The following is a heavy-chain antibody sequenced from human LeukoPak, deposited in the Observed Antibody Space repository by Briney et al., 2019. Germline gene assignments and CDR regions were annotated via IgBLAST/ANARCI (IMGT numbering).Heavy chain of an antibody. CDR3: ARAPEGYTVVTIFDF. CDR2: INWNGGST. J-gene: IGHJ4*02. CDR1: GFTFDDYG. V-gene: IGHV3-20*04. Sequence: GGSLRLSCAASGFTFDDYGMSWVRQAPGKGLEWVSGINWNGGSTGYADSVKGRFTISRDNAKNSLYLQMNSLRAEDTAVYYCARAPEGYTVVTIFDFWGQGTLVTVSS. D-gene: IGHD4-23*01.